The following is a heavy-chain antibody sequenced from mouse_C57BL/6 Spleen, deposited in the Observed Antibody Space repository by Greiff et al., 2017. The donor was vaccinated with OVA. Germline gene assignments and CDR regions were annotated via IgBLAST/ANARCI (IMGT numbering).Heavy chain of an antibody. D-gene: IGHD2-10*02. CDR2: ISDGGSYT. CDR1: GFTFSSYA. CDR3: ARDGPYGNYFDY. J-gene: IGHJ2*01. Sequence: EVQLVESGGGLVKPGGSLKLSCAASGFTFSSYAMSWVRQTPEKRLEWVATISDGGSYTYYPDNVKGRFTISRDNAKNNLYLQMSHLKSEDTAMYYCARDGPYGNYFDYWGQGTTLTVSS. V-gene: IGHV5-4*01.